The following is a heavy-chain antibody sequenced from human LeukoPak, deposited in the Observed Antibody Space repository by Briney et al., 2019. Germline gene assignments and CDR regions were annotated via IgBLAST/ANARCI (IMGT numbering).Heavy chain of an antibody. D-gene: IGHD2-2*01. CDR1: GGSFSGYC. CDR3: ARQGYCSSTSCLDLHYYYGMDV. CDR2: IYYSGST. J-gene: IGHJ6*02. Sequence: SETLSLTCAVYGGSFSGYCWSWIRQPPGKGLEWIGYIYYSGSTNYNPSLKSRVTISVDTSKNQFSLKLSSVTAADTAVYYCARQGYCSSTSCLDLHYYYGMDVWGQGTTVTVSS. V-gene: IGHV4-59*08.